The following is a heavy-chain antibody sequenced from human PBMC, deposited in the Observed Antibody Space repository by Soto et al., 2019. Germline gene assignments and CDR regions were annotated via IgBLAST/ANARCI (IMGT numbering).Heavy chain of an antibody. D-gene: IGHD3-22*01. CDR2: IWYDGSNK. CDR3: ERDDYDSSGYYYVDY. J-gene: IGHJ4*02. CDR1: GFTFSSYG. V-gene: IGHV3-33*01. Sequence: PGGSLRLSCAASGFTFSSYGMHWVRQAPGKGLEWVAVIWYDGSNKYYADSLKGRFTISRDNSKKTLYLQVNSLRAEDTAVYFCERDDYDSSGYYYVDYWGQGTLVTVSS.